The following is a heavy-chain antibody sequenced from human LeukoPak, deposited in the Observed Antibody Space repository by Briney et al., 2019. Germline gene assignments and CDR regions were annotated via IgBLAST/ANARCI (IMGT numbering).Heavy chain of an antibody. CDR3: AIDGYCSGGSCPSYYYYGMDV. CDR2: ISAYNGNT. J-gene: IGHJ6*02. CDR1: GYTFTSYY. V-gene: IGHV1-18*04. D-gene: IGHD2-15*01. Sequence: ASVKVSCKASGYTFTSYYMHWVRQAPGQGLEWMGWISAYNGNTNYAQKLQGRVTMTTDTSTSTAYMELRSLRSDDTAVYYCAIDGYCSGGSCPSYYYYGMDVWGQGTTVTVSS.